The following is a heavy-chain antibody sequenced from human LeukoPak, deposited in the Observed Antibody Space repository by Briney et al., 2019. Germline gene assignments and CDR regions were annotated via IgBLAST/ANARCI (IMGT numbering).Heavy chain of an antibody. Sequence: WIRQPPGKGLEWIGYIYYSGSTYYNPSLKSRVTISVDTSKNQFSLKLSSVTAADTAVYYCARAGSQDYDSSGYYQYYFDYWGQGTLVTVSS. CDR2: IYYSGST. V-gene: IGHV4-30-4*08. D-gene: IGHD3-22*01. J-gene: IGHJ4*02. CDR3: ARAGSQDYDSSGYYQYYFDY.